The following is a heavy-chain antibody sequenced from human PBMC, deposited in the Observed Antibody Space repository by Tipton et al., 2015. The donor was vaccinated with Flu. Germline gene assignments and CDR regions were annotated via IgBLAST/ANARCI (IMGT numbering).Heavy chain of an antibody. D-gene: IGHD3-16*02. Sequence: QVQLVQSGAEVKKAGASVKVSCKASGYTFTSYSVSWVRQAPGQGLEWMGWISPYKDSTHYAQKFQGRVSMTTDSATNTAYLEVRSLTSDDTAVYFCARDGLFSFDGAVQRFGSWGQGTLVTVSS. CDR1: GYTFTSYS. V-gene: IGHV1-18*04. J-gene: IGHJ1*01. CDR2: ISPYKDST. CDR3: ARDGLFSFDGAVQRFGS.